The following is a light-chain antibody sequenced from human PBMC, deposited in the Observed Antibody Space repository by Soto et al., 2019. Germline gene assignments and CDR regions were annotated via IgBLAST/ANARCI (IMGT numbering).Light chain of an antibody. CDR2: GAS. V-gene: IGKV3-15*01. CDR3: QQYNNWPRT. J-gene: IGKJ4*01. CDR1: QSVSSN. Sequence: EVVMTQSPATLSVSLGDRATLSCRASQSVSSNLAWYQQKPGQGPRLLIYGASTRATGIPARFSGSGSGTESTLTISSLQSEDFAVYSCQQYNNWPRTFGGGTKVDIK.